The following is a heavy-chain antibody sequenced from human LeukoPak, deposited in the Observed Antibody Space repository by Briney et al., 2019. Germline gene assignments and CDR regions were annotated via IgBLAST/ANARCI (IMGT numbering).Heavy chain of an antibody. D-gene: IGHD1-26*01. CDR1: VFTFSSYE. CDR3: ASGAYRDYFDY. V-gene: IGHV3-48*03. Sequence: QSGGSLRLSCAASVFTFSSYEVNWVRRAPGKGLEWISYISSRGSTIYYADSVKGRFTISRDNAKNSLYLQMNSLRAEDTAVYYCASGAYRDYFDYWGQGTLVTVSS. CDR2: ISSRGSTI. J-gene: IGHJ4*02.